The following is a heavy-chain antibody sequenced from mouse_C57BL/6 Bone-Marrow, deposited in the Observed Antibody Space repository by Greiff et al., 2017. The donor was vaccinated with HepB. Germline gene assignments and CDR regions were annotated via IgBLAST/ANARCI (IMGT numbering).Heavy chain of an antibody. Sequence: VQLQQPGAELVKPGASVKLSCKASGYTFTSSWMHWVKQRPGQGLEWIGMIHPNSGSTNYNEKFKSKATLTVDKSSSTAYMQLSSLTSEDSAVYYCAREDGYDEGYAMDYWGQGTSVTVSS. CDR1: GYTFTSSW. CDR3: AREDGYDEGYAMDY. V-gene: IGHV1-64*01. D-gene: IGHD2-2*01. J-gene: IGHJ4*01. CDR2: IHPNSGST.